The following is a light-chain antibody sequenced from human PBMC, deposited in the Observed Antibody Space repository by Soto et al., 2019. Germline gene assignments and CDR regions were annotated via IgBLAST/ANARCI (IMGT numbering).Light chain of an antibody. V-gene: IGKV3-11*01. CDR3: QQRSNWPLT. CDR1: QSFSSY. Sequence: EIVLTQSPATLSLSPGERATLSCRASQSFSSYLAWYQQKPGQAPRLLIYDASNRATGIPARFSGSGSGTDITLTISSLEPEDFAVYYCQQRSNWPLTFGGGTKVEIK. CDR2: DAS. J-gene: IGKJ4*01.